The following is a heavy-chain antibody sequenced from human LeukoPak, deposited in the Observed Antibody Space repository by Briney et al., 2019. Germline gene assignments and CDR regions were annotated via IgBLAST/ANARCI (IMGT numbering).Heavy chain of an antibody. V-gene: IGHV3-74*01. Sequence: GGSLRLSCAASGFTFSSCWMHWVRQDPGKGLVWVARINSDGSSTSYADSVKGRFTISRDNAKNTLYLQMSSLRVEDTAVYYCARDSGSSWYALSHHWFDPWGQGTLVTVSS. J-gene: IGHJ5*02. CDR3: ARDSGSSWYALSHHWFDP. D-gene: IGHD6-13*01. CDR1: GFTFSSCW. CDR2: INSDGSST.